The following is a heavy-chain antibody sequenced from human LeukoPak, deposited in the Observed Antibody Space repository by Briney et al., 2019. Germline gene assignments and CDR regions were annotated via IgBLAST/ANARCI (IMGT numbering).Heavy chain of an antibody. CDR3: ARSVQRYSSSWRPDY. CDR2: IYYSGST. V-gene: IGHV4-31*03. D-gene: IGHD6-13*01. CDR1: GGSISIGGYY. J-gene: IGHJ4*02. Sequence: RPSETLSLTCTVSGGSISIGGYYWSWIRQHPGKGLEWICYIYYSGSTYYNPSLNSRVTISVDTSKNQFSLKLSSVTAADTAVYYCARSVQRYSSSWRPDYWGQGTLVTVSS.